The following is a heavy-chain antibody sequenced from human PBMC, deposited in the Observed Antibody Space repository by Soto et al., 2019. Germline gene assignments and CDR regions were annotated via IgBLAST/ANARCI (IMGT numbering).Heavy chain of an antibody. Sequence: SETLSLTCTVSGGSISSSSYYWGWIRQPPGKGLEWIGSIYYSGSTYYNPSLKSRVTISVDTSKNQFSLKLSSVTAADTAVYYCARHAEDKTWIQLWSFDYWGQRTLVTVSS. V-gene: IGHV4-39*01. D-gene: IGHD5-18*01. CDR2: IYYSGST. CDR3: ARHAEDKTWIQLWSFDY. CDR1: GGSISSSSYY. J-gene: IGHJ4*02.